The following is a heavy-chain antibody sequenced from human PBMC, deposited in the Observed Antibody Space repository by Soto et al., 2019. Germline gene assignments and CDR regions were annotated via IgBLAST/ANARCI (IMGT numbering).Heavy chain of an antibody. CDR2: ISAYNGNT. Sequence: QVQLGQSGAEVKKPGASVKVSCKASVYTFTSYCITWVRQAPGQGLEWVGWISAYNGNTKYAQKLQGRVTMTTDTSTSTAYMELRSLRSDDTALYYCAREPNDLDYWGQGTLVTVSS. V-gene: IGHV1-18*01. D-gene: IGHD7-27*01. CDR1: VYTFTSYC. J-gene: IGHJ4*02. CDR3: AREPNDLDY.